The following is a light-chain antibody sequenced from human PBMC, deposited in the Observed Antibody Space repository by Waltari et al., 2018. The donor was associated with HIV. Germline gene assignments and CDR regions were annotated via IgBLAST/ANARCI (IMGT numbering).Light chain of an antibody. CDR3: QAWDNSAAV. J-gene: IGLJ1*01. CDR2: EDT. CDR1: KLGDKY. V-gene: IGLV3-1*01. Sequence: SYDLTQPPSVSVSPGQTASITCSGHKLGDKYVSGYQQRPGQSPVLVIFEDTKRPSYNPERFSGSNSGNTATLTISGTQAMDEADYFCQAWDNSAAVFGSGTKVTFL.